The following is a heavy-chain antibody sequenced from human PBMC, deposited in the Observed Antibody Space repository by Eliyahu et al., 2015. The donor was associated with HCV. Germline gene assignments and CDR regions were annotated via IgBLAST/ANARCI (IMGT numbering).Heavy chain of an antibody. CDR2: LYAGGRT. CDR3: AREELVGTFDS. D-gene: IGHD1-26*01. Sequence: EVQLVESGGSLIQPGGSLRLSCAASGFSVSDGYMSWVRQAPGKGPEWVSLLYAGGRTSYADSVRGRFIISKDNSMNTLYLQMNSLRVDDTAIYFCAREELVGTFDSWGQGTLVSVSS. J-gene: IGHJ4*02. V-gene: IGHV3-53*01. CDR1: GFSVSDGY.